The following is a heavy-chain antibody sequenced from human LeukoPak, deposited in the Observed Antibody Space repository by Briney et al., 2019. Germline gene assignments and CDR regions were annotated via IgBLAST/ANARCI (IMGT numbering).Heavy chain of an antibody. V-gene: IGHV4-59*12. Sequence: PSGTLSLTCSVSGGSISNYYWSWIRQPPGKGLEWIGYIYYSGSVNYNPSLKSRVTISLDTSKNQFSLSLRSVTAADTAVYYCARGVDYYGVWGQGTLVTVSS. CDR2: IYYSGSV. D-gene: IGHD3-10*01. CDR1: GGSISNYY. CDR3: ARGVDYYGV. J-gene: IGHJ4*02.